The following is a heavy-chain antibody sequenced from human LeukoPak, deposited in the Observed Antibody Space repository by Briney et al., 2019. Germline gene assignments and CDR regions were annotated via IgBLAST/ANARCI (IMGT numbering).Heavy chain of an antibody. J-gene: IGHJ5*02. Sequence: ASVKVSCKASGYTFTSYDINWVRQATGQGLEWMGWMNPNSGNTGYAQKFQGRVTMTRNTSISTAYMELSSLRSEDTAVYYCARVLVRYFDWLFPGSYNWFDPWGQGTLVTVSS. D-gene: IGHD3-9*01. V-gene: IGHV1-8*01. CDR2: MNPNSGNT. CDR3: ARVLVRYFDWLFPGSYNWFDP. CDR1: GYTFTSYD.